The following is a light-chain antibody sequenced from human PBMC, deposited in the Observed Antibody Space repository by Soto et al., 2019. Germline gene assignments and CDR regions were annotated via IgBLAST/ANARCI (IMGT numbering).Light chain of an antibody. CDR3: SSYTSNTTQYV. V-gene: IGLV2-14*01. J-gene: IGLJ1*01. CDR1: SSDVGGYNY. CDR2: EVS. Sequence: QSVLTQPASVSGSPGQSITISCTGTSSDVGGYNYVSWYQHHPGKAPKLMIFEVSYRPSGVSNRFSGSKSGNTASLTISGLQAEDEADYYRSSYTSNTTQYVFGTGTKVTVL.